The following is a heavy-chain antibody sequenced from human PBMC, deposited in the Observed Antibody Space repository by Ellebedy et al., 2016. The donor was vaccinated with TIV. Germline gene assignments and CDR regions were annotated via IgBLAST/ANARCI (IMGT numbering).Heavy chain of an antibody. D-gene: IGHD2-21*02. J-gene: IGHJ5*02. CDR3: ARGYSAGDSYSMIARYKLLEP. V-gene: IGHV1-18*04. CDR1: GYQFMTHG. Sequence: ASVKVSCKASGYQFMTHGINWVRQAPGQGPEWMGWISGYNVNTRYAQKFSDRVTMSTDTTASTAYMELRHLTSDDTAVYYCARGYSAGDSYSMIARYKLLEPWGQGTLVTVSS. CDR2: ISGYNVNT.